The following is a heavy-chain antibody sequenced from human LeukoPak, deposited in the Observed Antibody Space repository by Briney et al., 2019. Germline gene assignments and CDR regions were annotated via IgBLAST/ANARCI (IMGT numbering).Heavy chain of an antibody. D-gene: IGHD3-22*01. J-gene: IGHJ4*02. V-gene: IGHV3-23*01. CDR3: AKDRGVYYDSSGYYGKYY. Sequence: GGSLRLSCAASGFTFSSHWMSWVRQAPGKGLEWVSAISGSGGSTYYADSVKGRFTISRDNSKNTLYLQMNSLRAEDTAVYYCAKDRGVYYDSSGYYGKYYWGQGTLVTVSS. CDR2: ISGSGGST. CDR1: GFTFSSHW.